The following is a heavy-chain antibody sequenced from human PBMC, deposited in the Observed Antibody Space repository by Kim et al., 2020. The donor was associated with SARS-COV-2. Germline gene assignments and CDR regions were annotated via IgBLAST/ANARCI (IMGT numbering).Heavy chain of an antibody. CDR3: ARGGSSWRDDAFDI. J-gene: IGHJ3*02. V-gene: IGHV3-23*01. Sequence: ADSVKGRFTISRDNSKNTLYLQMNSLRAEDTAVYYCARGGSSWRDDAFDIWGQGTMVTVSS. D-gene: IGHD6-13*01.